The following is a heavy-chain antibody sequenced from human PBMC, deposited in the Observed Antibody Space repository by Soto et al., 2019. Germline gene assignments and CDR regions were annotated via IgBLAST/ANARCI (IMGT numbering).Heavy chain of an antibody. Sequence: ASVKVSCKASGYTFTGYYMHWVLQAPGQGLEWMGWINPNSGGTNYAQKFQGRVTMTRDTSISTAYMELSRLRSDDTAVYYCARDRFLESNWFDPWGQGTLVTVSS. D-gene: IGHD3-3*01. V-gene: IGHV1-2*02. J-gene: IGHJ5*02. CDR2: INPNSGGT. CDR1: GYTFTGYY. CDR3: ARDRFLESNWFDP.